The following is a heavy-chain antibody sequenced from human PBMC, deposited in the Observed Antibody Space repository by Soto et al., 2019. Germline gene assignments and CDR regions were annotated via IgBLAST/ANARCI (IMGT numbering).Heavy chain of an antibody. V-gene: IGHV3-23*01. CDR1: GFTFSSYA. J-gene: IGHJ6*03. CDR3: AKGGSGYSYYYYYMDV. Sequence: EVQLLESGGGLVQPGGSLRLSCAASGFTFSSYAMSWVRQAPGKGLEWVSAISGSGGSTYYADSVKGRFTISRDNSKNTLYLQMNSLRAEDTAVYYCAKGGSGYSYYYYYMDVWGKGTTVTVSS. CDR2: ISGSGGST. D-gene: IGHD6-19*01.